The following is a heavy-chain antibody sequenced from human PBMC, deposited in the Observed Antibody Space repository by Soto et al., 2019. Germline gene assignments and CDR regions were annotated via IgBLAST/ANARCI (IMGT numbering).Heavy chain of an antibody. CDR3: ARAVAVPADFDF. CDR2: INAGNGNT. D-gene: IGHD6-19*01. V-gene: IGHV1-3*01. Sequence: ASVKVSCKASGYTFTGYAMHWVRQAPGQRLEWMGWINAGNGNTKYSQKFQGRVTITRDTSASTAYMDLSSLRSEDTAVYYCARAVAVPADFDFWGQGTLVTVPQ. CDR1: GYTFTGYA. J-gene: IGHJ4*02.